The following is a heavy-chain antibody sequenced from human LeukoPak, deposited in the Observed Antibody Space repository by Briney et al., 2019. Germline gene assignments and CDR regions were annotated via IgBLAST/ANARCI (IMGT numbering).Heavy chain of an antibody. CDR3: ARGGGAVAGANYYYYYMDV. V-gene: IGHV4-59*01. D-gene: IGHD6-19*01. Sequence: PSETLSLTCTVSGGSISSYYWSWIRQPPGKGLEWIGYIYYRGSTNYNPSLKSRVTKSVDTSKNQFSLKLSSVTAADKAVYYCARGGGAVAGANYYYYYMDVWGKGTTVTVSS. J-gene: IGHJ6*03. CDR1: GGSISSYY. CDR2: IYYRGST.